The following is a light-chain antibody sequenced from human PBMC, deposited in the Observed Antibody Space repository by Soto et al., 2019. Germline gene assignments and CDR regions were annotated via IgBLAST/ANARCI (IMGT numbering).Light chain of an antibody. CDR1: SSDIGASNF. Sequence: QSALTQPPSVSGSPGQSITVSCTGTSSDIGASNFVSWYQHLPGRAPKVIIFGATNRPSGVSDRFSGSKAGITASLTISGLQADDEGEYFCISYKTDDTFVFGTGTKVTVL. V-gene: IGLV2-14*01. J-gene: IGLJ1*01. CDR3: ISYKTDDTFV. CDR2: GAT.